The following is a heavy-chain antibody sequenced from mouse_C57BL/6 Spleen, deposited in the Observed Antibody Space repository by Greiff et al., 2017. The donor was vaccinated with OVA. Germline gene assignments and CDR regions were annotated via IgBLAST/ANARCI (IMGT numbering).Heavy chain of an antibody. CDR3: TRVSTGYWYFDV. Sequence: EVMLVESGEGLVKPGGSLKLSCAASGFTFSSYAMSWVRQTPEKRLEWVAYISSGGDYIYYADTVKGRFTISRDNARNTLYLQMSSLKSEDTAMYYCTRVSTGYWYFDVWGTGTTVTVSS. CDR1: GFTFSSYA. V-gene: IGHV5-9-1*02. J-gene: IGHJ1*03. D-gene: IGHD4-1*01. CDR2: ISSGGDYI.